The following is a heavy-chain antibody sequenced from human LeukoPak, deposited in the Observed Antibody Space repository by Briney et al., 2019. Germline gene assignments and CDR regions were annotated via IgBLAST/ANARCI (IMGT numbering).Heavy chain of an antibody. CDR3: ARRASDYGPGPNYYYYYYMDV. V-gene: IGHV4-59*01. J-gene: IGHJ6*03. CDR2: IYYSGST. Sequence: SETLSLTCTVSGGSISSYYWSWIRQPPGKGLEWIGYIYYSGSTNYNPSLKSRVTISVDTSKNQFSLKLSSVTAADTAVYCCARRASDYGPGPNYYYYYYMDVWGKGTTVTISS. CDR1: GGSISSYY. D-gene: IGHD4/OR15-4a*01.